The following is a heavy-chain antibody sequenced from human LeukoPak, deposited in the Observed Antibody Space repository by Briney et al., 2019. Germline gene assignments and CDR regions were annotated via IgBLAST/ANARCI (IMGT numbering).Heavy chain of an antibody. CDR1: GGSISSYY. D-gene: IGHD3-10*01. CDR2: IYYSGST. V-gene: IGHV4-59*01. CDR3: ARVGVSWFGERGRYYYGMDV. Sequence: PSETPSLTCTVSGGSISSYYWSWIRQPPGKGLEWIGYIYYSGSTNYNPSLKSRVTISVDTSKNQFSLKLSSVTAADTAVYYCARVGVSWFGERGRYYYGMDVWGKGTTVTVSS. J-gene: IGHJ6*04.